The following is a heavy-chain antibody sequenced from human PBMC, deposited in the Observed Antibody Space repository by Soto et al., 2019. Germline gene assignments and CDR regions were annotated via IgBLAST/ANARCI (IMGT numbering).Heavy chain of an antibody. CDR1: GYTFTSYD. CDR2: MNPNSGNT. Sequence: GASVKVSCXASGYTFTSYDINWVRQSTGQGFEYLGWMNPNSGNTGYAQKFQGRVTMTRNTSISTAYMELSSLRSEDTAVYYCARGGTYYYASGSYFEGAPAPGYWGQGTLVTVSS. V-gene: IGHV1-8*01. J-gene: IGHJ4*02. D-gene: IGHD3-10*01. CDR3: ARGGTYYYASGSYFEGAPAPGY.